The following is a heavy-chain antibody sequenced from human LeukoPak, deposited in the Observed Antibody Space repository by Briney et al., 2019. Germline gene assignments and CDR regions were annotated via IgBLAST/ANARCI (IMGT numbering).Heavy chain of an antibody. J-gene: IGHJ4*02. D-gene: IGHD1-26*01. CDR1: GYTFTNYD. Sequence: GASVKVSCKASGYTFTNYDINWVRQATGQGREWMGWMNANSGNTGYAQKFQGRVTMTRNTSINTAYMELSSLRSEDTAVYYCASGPAWEGHHYYSDYWGQGTLVTVSS. V-gene: IGHV1-8*01. CDR2: MNANSGNT. CDR3: ASGPAWEGHHYYSDY.